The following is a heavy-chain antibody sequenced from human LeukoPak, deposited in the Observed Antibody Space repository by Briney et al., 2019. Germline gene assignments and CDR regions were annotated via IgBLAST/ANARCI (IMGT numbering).Heavy chain of an antibody. CDR2: TYFRSKWYN. Sequence: SQTLSLTCALSGDSVSLNSAAWNWIRHSPSRGLEWLGRTYFRSKWYNDYATSVKSRISINPDTSKSQFSLLLKSVTPEDTAVYYCARASYYDFWGGYYEAFHIWGQGTMVTVSS. J-gene: IGHJ3*02. CDR1: GDSVSLNSAA. D-gene: IGHD3-3*01. CDR3: ARASYYDFWGGYYEAFHI. V-gene: IGHV6-1*01.